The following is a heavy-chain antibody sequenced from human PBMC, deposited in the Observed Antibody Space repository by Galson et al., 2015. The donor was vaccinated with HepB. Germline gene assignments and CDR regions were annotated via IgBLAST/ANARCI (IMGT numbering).Heavy chain of an antibody. J-gene: IGHJ6*03. V-gene: IGHV2-70*11. Sequence: PALVKPTQTLTLTCTSSGFSLSTSGMCVSWIRQPPGKALEWLARIDWDDDKYYSTSLKTRLTISKDTSKNQVVLTMTNMDPVDTATYYCARIVTVTEPYYYYYMDVWGKGTTVTVSS. CDR3: ARIVTVTEPYYYYYMDV. CDR1: GFSLSTSGMC. CDR2: IDWDDDK. D-gene: IGHD4-17*01.